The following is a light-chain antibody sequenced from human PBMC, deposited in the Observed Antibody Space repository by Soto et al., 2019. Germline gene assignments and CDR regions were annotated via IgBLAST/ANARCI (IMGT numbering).Light chain of an antibody. CDR1: SSDVGSYNL. J-gene: IGLJ2*01. CDR2: EGS. CDR3: CSYAGSSTLV. Sequence: QSALTQPASVSGSPGQSITISCTGTSSDVGSYNLVSWYQQHPGKAPKLMIYEGSKRPSGVSNRCSGSKSGNTASLTIAGLQDEDEADYYCCSYAGSSTLVFGGGTKVTVL. V-gene: IGLV2-23*01.